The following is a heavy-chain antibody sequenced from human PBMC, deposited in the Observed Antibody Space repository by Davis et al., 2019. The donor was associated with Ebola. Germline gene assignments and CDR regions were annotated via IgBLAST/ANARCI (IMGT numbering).Heavy chain of an antibody. CDR1: GGTFSSYA. Sequence: SVKVSCKASGGTFSSYAISWVRQAPGQGLEWMGGIIPIFGTANYAQKFQGRVTITADESTSTAYMELSSLRSEDTAVYYCAREAGSRELLFQLMDVWGQGTTVTVSS. CDR3: AREAGSRELLFQLMDV. D-gene: IGHD2-21*01. CDR2: IIPIFGTA. J-gene: IGHJ6*02. V-gene: IGHV1-69*13.